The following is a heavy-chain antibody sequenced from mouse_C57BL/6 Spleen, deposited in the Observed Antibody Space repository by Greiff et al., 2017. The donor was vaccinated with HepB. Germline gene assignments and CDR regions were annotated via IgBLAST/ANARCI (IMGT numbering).Heavy chain of an antibody. D-gene: IGHD1-1*01. CDR3: ARALYYYGSSGFAY. V-gene: IGHV7-1*01. J-gene: IGHJ3*01. CDR1: GFTFSDFY. Sequence: EVKLVESGGGLVQSGRSLRLSCATSGFTFSDFYMEWVRQAPGKGLEWIAASRNKANDYTTEYSASVKGRFIVSRDTSQSILYLQMNALRAEDTAIYYCARALYYYGSSGFAYWGQGTLVTVSA. CDR2: SRNKANDYTT.